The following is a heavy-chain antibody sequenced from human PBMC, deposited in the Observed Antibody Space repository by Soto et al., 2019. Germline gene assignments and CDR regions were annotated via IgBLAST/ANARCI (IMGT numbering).Heavy chain of an antibody. V-gene: IGHV1-2*04. CDR2: INPNSGGT. J-gene: IGHJ5*02. D-gene: IGHD4-17*01. CDR1: GYTFTGYY. CDR3: ARETPSLRKRPTVTTVGWFDP. Sequence: ASVKVSCKASGYTFTGYYMHWVRQAPGQGLEWMGWINPNSGGTNYAQKFQGWVTMTRDTSISTAYMELSRLRSDDTAVYHCARETPSLRKRPTVTTVGWFDPWGQGTLVTVSS.